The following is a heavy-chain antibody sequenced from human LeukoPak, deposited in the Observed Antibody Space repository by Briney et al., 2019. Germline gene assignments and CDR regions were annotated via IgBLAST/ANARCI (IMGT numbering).Heavy chain of an antibody. CDR2: VDGDGSGA. V-gene: IGHV3-74*01. Sequence: GGSLRLSCAASGFTFRNHWMHWVRQAPGKGLVWVSRVDGDGSGASYADFVRGRFAISRDNAKDTLYLQMNSLRAEDTAVYYCVSLVVTADLAFDIWGQGTMVTVSS. J-gene: IGHJ3*02. CDR1: GFTFRNHW. CDR3: VSLVVTADLAFDI. D-gene: IGHD2-21*02.